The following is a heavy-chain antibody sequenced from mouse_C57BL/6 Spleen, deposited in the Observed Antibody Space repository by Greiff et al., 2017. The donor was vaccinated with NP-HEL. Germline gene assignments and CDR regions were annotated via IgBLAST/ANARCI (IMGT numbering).Heavy chain of an antibody. J-gene: IGHJ2*01. D-gene: IGHD1-1*01. V-gene: IGHV1-81*01. Sequence: VKLQQSGAELARPGASVKLSCKASGYTFTSYGISWVKQRTGQGLEWIGEIYPRSGNTYYNEKFKGKATLTADKSSSTAYMELRSLTSEDSAVYFCARSPYYYGSSPYYFDYWGQGTTLTVSS. CDR2: IYPRSGNT. CDR1: GYTFTSYG. CDR3: ARSPYYYGSSPYYFDY.